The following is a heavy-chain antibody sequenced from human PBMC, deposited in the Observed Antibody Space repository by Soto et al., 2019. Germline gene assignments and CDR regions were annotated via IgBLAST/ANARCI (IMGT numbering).Heavy chain of an antibody. CDR3: AREYQLLTYYFDY. V-gene: IGHV3-30-3*01. CDR1: GFTFSSYA. CDR2: ISNDGNNK. D-gene: IGHD2-2*01. Sequence: QVQVVESGGGVVQPGRSLRLSCAASGFTFSSYAMHWVRQAPGKGLEWVAVISNDGNNKYYEDSVKGRFTSSRDNSMNTLYLQIDSLRAEDTAVDYGAREYQLLTYYFDYWGQGTLGTVSS. J-gene: IGHJ4*02.